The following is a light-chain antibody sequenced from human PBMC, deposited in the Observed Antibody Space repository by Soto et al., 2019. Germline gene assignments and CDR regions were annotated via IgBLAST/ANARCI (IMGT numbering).Light chain of an antibody. J-gene: IGKJ1*01. CDR2: DAS. CDR1: QSISSW. V-gene: IGKV1-5*01. CDR3: QQYNSYSRT. Sequence: DIQMTQSPSTLSASVGDRVTITCRASQSISSWLAWYQQKPGKAPKLLIYDASSLERGGPSRFSGSGSGTEFTLTISSLQPDDFATYYCQQYNSYSRTFGQGTKVEIK.